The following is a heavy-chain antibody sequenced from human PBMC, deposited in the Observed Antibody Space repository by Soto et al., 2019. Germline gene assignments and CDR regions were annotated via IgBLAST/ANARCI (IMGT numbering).Heavy chain of an antibody. CDR3: ARGSGLGELSLYRAHFDF. J-gene: IGHJ4*02. CDR1: GFTFSSYA. D-gene: IGHD3-16*02. CDR2: ISYDGINK. V-gene: IGHV3-30-3*01. Sequence: PGGSLRLSCAASGFTFSSYAMHWVRQAPGKGLEWVAVISYDGINKYYADSVKGRFTISRDNSKNTLYLQMNSLRAEDTAVYYCARGSGLGELSLYRAHFDFWGQGTLVTVSS.